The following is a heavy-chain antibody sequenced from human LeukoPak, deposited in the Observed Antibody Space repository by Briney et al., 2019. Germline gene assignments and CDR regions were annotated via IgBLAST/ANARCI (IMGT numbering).Heavy chain of an antibody. CDR1: GGSISSYY. V-gene: IGHV4-59*08. J-gene: IGHJ4*02. Sequence: SETLSLTCTVSGGSISSYYWSWIRQPPGKGLEWIGYIYYSGSTNYIPSLKSRVTISVDTSKNQFSLKLSSVTAADTAVYYCARLGSVTTSTIDYWGQGTLVTVSS. CDR3: ARLGSVTTSTIDY. CDR2: IYYSGST. D-gene: IGHD4-17*01.